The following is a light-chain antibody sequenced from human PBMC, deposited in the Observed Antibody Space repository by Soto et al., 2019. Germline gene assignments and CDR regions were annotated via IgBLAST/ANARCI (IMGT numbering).Light chain of an antibody. CDR2: GAS. CDR1: QSVRSTY. V-gene: IGKV3-20*01. Sequence: EVVLTQSPGTLSLSPGERAALSCRASQSVRSTYLAWYQQKPGQAPRLLIYGASSRATGIPDRFSGSGSGTDFTLTISRLEPEDFAVYYCQLYGSAPLYTFGQGNKLEI. CDR3: QLYGSAPLYT. J-gene: IGKJ2*01.